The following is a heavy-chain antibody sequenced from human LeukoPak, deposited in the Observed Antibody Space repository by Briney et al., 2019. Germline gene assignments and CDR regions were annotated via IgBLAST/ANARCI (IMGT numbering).Heavy chain of an antibody. CDR2: IYYSGST. J-gene: IGHJ4*02. D-gene: IGHD3-3*01. CDR3: ARENYGVVIN. CDR1: GGSISSGGYY. Sequence: SETLSLTCTVSGGSISSGGYYWSWIRQHPGKGLEWIGYIYYSGSTYYNPSLKSRVTISVDTSKNQFSLKLSSVTAADTAVYYCARENYGVVINWGQGTLVTVSP. V-gene: IGHV4-31*03.